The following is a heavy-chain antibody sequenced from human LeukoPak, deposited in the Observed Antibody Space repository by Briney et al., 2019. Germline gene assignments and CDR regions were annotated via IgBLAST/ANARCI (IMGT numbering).Heavy chain of an antibody. CDR1: GYTFSSHG. CDR3: ARSTTKAFDI. D-gene: IGHD4-17*01. V-gene: IGHV1-18*01. J-gene: IGHJ3*02. Sequence: ASVKASCKASGYTFSSHGISWVRQAPGQGLEWMAWISAYNGNTNYAQKLQGRVTMTTDTSTSTAYMELRSLRSDDTAVYYCARSTTKAFDIWGQGTMVTVSS. CDR2: ISAYNGNT.